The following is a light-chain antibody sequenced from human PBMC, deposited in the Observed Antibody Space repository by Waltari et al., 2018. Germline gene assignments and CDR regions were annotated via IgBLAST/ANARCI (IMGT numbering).Light chain of an antibody. CDR3: QAWDGTTV. Sequence: SELTQPPSVSVSPGQTASIPCSGDFLGATLVFWYQHRSGRSPVLLIYPVHRRPSVIPARFSGSHSGNTATLTISGTQVMDEADYYCQAWDGTTVFGGGTKLTVL. J-gene: IGLJ2*01. V-gene: IGLV3-1*01. CDR2: PVH. CDR1: FLGATL.